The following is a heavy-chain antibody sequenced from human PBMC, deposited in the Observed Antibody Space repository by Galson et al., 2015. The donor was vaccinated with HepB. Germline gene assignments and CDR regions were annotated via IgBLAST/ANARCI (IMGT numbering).Heavy chain of an antibody. V-gene: IGHV5-51*01. CDR1: GYNFISSW. J-gene: IGHJ3*02. CDR2: IYPGDSDT. CDR3: ARRVDFWSGYVVNDAFDM. D-gene: IGHD3-3*01. Sequence: QSGAEVKKPGESLKISCQGSGYNFISSWIGWVRQIPGKGLEWMGMIYPGDSDTRYSPSFQGQVAMSVDKSIRTAYLQWSSLKASDTAMYYCARRVDFWSGYVVNDAFDMWGQGTMVTVSS.